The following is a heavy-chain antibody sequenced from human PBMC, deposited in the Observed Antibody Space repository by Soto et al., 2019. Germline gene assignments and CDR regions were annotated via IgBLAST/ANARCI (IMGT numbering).Heavy chain of an antibody. CDR3: AKFGLFRNGYMGVVRGDY. Sequence: EVQLLESGGGLVQPGGSLRLSCAASGFTFSSYAMSWVRQAPGKGLEWVSGITDGGGSTFYADSLQGRFTISRDNSKNTLYLQMSSLTAEDTAIYYCAKFGLFRNGYMGVVRGDYWGQGTLVTVSA. CDR2: ITDGGGST. CDR1: GFTFSSYA. J-gene: IGHJ4*02. D-gene: IGHD6-13*01. V-gene: IGHV3-23*01.